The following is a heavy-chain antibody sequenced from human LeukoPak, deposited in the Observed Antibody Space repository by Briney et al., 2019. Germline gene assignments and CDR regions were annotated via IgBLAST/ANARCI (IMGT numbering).Heavy chain of an antibody. CDR3: ARGPRRITMIVVVPSPPDY. J-gene: IGHJ4*02. CDR1: GGSISSGDYY. V-gene: IGHV4-30-4*01. CDR2: IYYSGST. Sequence: KSSETLSLTCTVSGGSISSGDYYWSWIRQPPGKGLEWIGYIYYSGSTYYNPSLKSRVTISVDTSKNQFSLKLSSVTAADTAVYYCARGPRRITMIVVVPSPPDYWGQGALVTVSS. D-gene: IGHD3-22*01.